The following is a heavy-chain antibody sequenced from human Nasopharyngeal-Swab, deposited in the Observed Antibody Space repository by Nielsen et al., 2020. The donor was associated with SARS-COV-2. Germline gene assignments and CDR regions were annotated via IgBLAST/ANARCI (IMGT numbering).Heavy chain of an antibody. CDR1: GGSISSYY. D-gene: IGHD3-10*01. V-gene: IGHV4-39*01. Sequence: SETLSLTCTVSGGSISSYYWGWIRQPPGKGLEWIGSIYYSGSTYYNPSLKSRVTISVDTSKNQFSLKLSSVTAADTAVYYCARGITMVRGVIIRRPQNWFDPWGQGTLVTVSS. CDR2: IYYSGST. CDR3: ARGITMVRGVIIRRPQNWFDP. J-gene: IGHJ5*02.